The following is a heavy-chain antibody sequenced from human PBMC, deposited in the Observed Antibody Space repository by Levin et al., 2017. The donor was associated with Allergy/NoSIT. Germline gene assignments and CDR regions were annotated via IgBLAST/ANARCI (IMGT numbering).Heavy chain of an antibody. CDR2: VYYDGAT. CDR3: VSSLHNSGWRGWFDP. D-gene: IGHD6-19*01. CDR1: GDSISIPSYY. V-gene: IGHV4-39*02. Sequence: SQTLSLTCTVSGDSISIPSYYWGWIRQTPGKGLEWIGSVYYDGATFYNPSLKNRVTLSGDTSKNHFSLKLSSVTAADTAVYYCVSSLHNSGWRGWFDPWGQGTQVTVSS. J-gene: IGHJ5*02.